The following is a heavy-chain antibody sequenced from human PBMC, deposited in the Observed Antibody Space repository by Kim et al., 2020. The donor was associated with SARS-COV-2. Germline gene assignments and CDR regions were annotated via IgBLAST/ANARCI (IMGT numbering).Heavy chain of an antibody. Sequence: KGRFTISRDNAKNSLYLQMNSLRAEDSAVYYCARGDTAMVNYYYYYGMDVWGQGTTVTVSS. D-gene: IGHD5-18*01. V-gene: IGHV3-11*06. CDR3: ARGDTAMVNYYYYYGMDV. J-gene: IGHJ6*02.